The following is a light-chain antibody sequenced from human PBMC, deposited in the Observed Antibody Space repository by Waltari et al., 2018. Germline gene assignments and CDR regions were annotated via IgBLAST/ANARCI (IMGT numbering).Light chain of an antibody. CDR1: KLGDKY. V-gene: IGLV3-1*01. CDR2: QDS. CDR3: QAWDRSTVV. Sequence: SYELTQPPSVSVSPGQTASITCSGDKLGDKYVSWYQLKPGQSPVLGLYQDSQRPSGIPDRFAGSNSGNTATLTISGTQAMDEADYYCQAWDRSTVVFGGVTKLTVL. J-gene: IGLJ2*01.